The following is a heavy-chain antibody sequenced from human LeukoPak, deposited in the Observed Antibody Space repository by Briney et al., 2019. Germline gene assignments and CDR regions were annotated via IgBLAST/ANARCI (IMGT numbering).Heavy chain of an antibody. Sequence: PGGSLRLSCAASGFTFSDYYMSWIRQAPGKGLEWVSYISSSGSTIYYADSVKGRLTISRDNAKNSLYLQMNSLRAEDTAVYYCAGRNWNLNWFDPWGQGTLVTVSS. CDR3: AGRNWNLNWFDP. V-gene: IGHV3-11*04. D-gene: IGHD1-20*01. CDR2: ISSSGSTI. CDR1: GFTFSDYY. J-gene: IGHJ5*02.